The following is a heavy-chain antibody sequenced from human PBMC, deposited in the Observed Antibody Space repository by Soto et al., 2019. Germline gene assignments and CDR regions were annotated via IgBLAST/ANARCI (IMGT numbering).Heavy chain of an antibody. CDR1: GFTVSSNY. CDR2: IYSGGST. Sequence: EVQLVETGGGLIQPGGSLRLSCAASGFTVSSNYMSWVRQAPGKGLEWVSVIYSGGSTYYADSVKGRFTISRDNSKNTLYLQMNSLRAEDTAVYYCARDRIGGFYGSGSYFYYGMDVWGQGTTVTVSS. D-gene: IGHD3-10*01. V-gene: IGHV3-53*02. J-gene: IGHJ6*02. CDR3: ARDRIGGFYGSGSYFYYGMDV.